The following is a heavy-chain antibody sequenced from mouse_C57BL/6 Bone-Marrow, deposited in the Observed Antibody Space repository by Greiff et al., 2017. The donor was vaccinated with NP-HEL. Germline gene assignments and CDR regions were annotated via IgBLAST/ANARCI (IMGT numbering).Heavy chain of an antibody. V-gene: IGHV14-3*01. CDR1: GFNIKNTY. Sequence: VQLQQSVAELVRPGASVKLSCTASGFNIKNTYMHWVKQRPEQGLEWIGRIDPANGNTKYAPKFQGKATITADTSSNTAYLQLSSLTAEDTAIYYCARDSRRYGYLWYFDVWGTGTTVTVSS. D-gene: IGHD2-2*01. CDR3: ARDSRRYGYLWYFDV. J-gene: IGHJ1*03. CDR2: IDPANGNT.